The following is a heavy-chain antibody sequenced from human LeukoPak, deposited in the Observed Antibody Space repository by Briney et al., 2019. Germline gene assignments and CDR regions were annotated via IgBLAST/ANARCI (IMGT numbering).Heavy chain of an antibody. CDR3: ARVGGYGDYDVGYYYYMDV. CDR1: GFTFSSYE. CDR2: ITSGGSTI. Sequence: EPGGSLRLSCAASGFTFSSYEMNWVRRAPGKGLEWVSYITSGGSTIYYADSVRGRFTISRDNGKNSLYLQMNSLRAEDTAVYYCARVGGYGDYDVGYYYYMDVWGKGTTVTISS. V-gene: IGHV3-48*03. D-gene: IGHD4-17*01. J-gene: IGHJ6*03.